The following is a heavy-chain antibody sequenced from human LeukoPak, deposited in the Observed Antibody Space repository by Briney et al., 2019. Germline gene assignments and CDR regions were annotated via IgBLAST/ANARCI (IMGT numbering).Heavy chain of an antibody. CDR1: GFTFSSYE. CDR2: ISSSGSTI. CDR3: ARGPLGAFDI. Sequence: GGSLRLSCAASGFTFSSYEMNWVRQAPGKGLEWVSYISSSGSTIYYADSVKGRFTISRDNAKNSLYLHMNSLRAEDTAVYYCARGPLGAFDIWGQGTMVTVSS. V-gene: IGHV3-48*03. J-gene: IGHJ3*02.